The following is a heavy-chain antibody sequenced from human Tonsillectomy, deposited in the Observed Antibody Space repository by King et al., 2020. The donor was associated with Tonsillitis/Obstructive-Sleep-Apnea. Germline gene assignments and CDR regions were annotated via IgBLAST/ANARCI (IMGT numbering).Heavy chain of an antibody. V-gene: IGHV5-51*01. Sequence: EQLVQSGAEVKKPGESLKISCKGSGYTFTNYWIGWVRQMPGEGLEWIVGIYPGDSDTRYSPSFQGHVTMSADKSNSTAYLQWSTLKASDTAMYYCARWQFYTAMATYYFDYWGQGALVTVSS. D-gene: IGHD5-18*01. CDR2: IYPGDSDT. CDR1: GYTFTNYW. J-gene: IGHJ4*02. CDR3: ARWQFYTAMATYYFDY.